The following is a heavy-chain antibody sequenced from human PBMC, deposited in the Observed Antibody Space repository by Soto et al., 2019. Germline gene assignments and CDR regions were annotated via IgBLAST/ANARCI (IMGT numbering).Heavy chain of an antibody. CDR3: AGTPMVRGDWWFDP. J-gene: IGHJ5*02. CDR1: GFTFRKAW. V-gene: IGHV3-15*07. D-gene: IGHD3-10*01. CDR2: IRSKSEGGTT. Sequence: PGGSLRLSCVDSGFTFRKAWMNWVRQAPRKGLEWVGRIRSKSEGGTTDYAAPVKGRFTISRDDSKNTVYLQMNSLETEDTAVYYCAGTPMVRGDWWFDPWGQGTLVTVSS.